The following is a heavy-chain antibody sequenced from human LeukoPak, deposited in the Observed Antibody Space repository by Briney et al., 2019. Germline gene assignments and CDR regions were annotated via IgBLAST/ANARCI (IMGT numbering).Heavy chain of an antibody. D-gene: IGHD6-25*01. J-gene: IGHJ4*02. CDR3: ARDLTAGRLAAGVVY. Sequence: ASVKVSCKASGYTFSNYGISWVRQAPGQGLEWMGWISAYNGNANYAQKFQGRVTMTKDTSTNTVHMELRSLRSDDTAVYYCARDLTAGRLAAGVVYWGQGTLVTVSS. CDR2: ISAYNGNA. CDR1: GYTFSNYG. V-gene: IGHV1-18*01.